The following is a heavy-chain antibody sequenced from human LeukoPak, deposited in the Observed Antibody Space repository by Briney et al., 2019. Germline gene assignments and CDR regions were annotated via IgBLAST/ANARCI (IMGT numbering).Heavy chain of an antibody. V-gene: IGHV4-39*01. J-gene: IGHJ3*02. CDR3: ARLPNKYCSGGSCYSQDI. CDR1: SGSISSSNYY. CDR2: IYYSGST. D-gene: IGHD2-15*01. Sequence: SETLSLTCTLSSGSISSSNYYWGWIRQPPGKGLEWIGSIYYSGSTYYNPSLKSRVTISVDTSKNQFSLKLSSVTAADTAVFYCARLPNKYCSGGSCYSQDIWGQGTMVTVSS.